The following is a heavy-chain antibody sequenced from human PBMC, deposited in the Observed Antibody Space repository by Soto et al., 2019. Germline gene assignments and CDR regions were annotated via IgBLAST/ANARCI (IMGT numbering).Heavy chain of an antibody. J-gene: IGHJ3*02. CDR3: AKGGKFRSRRAFDI. CDR1: GYTFSSYA. D-gene: IGHD3-3*01. V-gene: IGHV3-23*01. CDR2: ISGSGGST. Sequence: GGSLRLSCAASGYTFSSYAMSWVRQAPGKGLEWVSAISGSGGSTYYADSVRGRLTISRDNSKNTLYLQMNSLRAEDTAVYYCAKGGKFRSRRAFDIWGQGTMVTVSS.